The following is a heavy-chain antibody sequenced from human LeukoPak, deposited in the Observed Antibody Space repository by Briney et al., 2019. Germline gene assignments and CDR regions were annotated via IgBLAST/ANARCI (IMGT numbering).Heavy chain of an antibody. CDR2: IKQDGSET. CDR3: AKGTLDIVVVPAAPKVYYFDY. D-gene: IGHD2-2*01. J-gene: IGHJ4*02. V-gene: IGHV3-7*01. Sequence: GGSLRLSCEASGLTFSNFWMTWLRQAPGKGLEWVANIKQDGSETYYLDSVRGRFTISRDNAKNSMYLQMNSLKAEDTAVYYCAKGTLDIVVVPAAPKVYYFDYWGQGTLVTVSS. CDR1: GLTFSNFW.